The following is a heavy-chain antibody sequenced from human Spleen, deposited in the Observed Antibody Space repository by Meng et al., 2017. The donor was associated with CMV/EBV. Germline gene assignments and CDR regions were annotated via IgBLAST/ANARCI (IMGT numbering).Heavy chain of an antibody. Sequence: SETLSLTCTVSGGSMSRYYWSWIRQAPGKGLEWIGYVPYSGIISYNPALKSRVSISVDTPKNQFSLRLSSVTAADTAVYYCAGGSPNGGWYQIDYWGQGMLVTASS. CDR3: AGGSPNGGWYQIDY. J-gene: IGHJ4*02. CDR2: VPYSGII. D-gene: IGHD6-19*01. V-gene: IGHV4-59*01. CDR1: GGSMSRYY.